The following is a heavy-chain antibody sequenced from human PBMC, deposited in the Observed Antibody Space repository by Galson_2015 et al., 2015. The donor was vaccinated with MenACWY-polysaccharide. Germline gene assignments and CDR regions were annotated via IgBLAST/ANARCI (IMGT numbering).Heavy chain of an antibody. V-gene: IGHV3-48*03. CDR3: ASLLSGNSPRDY. CDR1: GFTFSNYE. CDR2: INSNSHTM. Sequence: SLRLSCAASGFTFSNYEMNWVRQAPGKGPEWLPYINSNSHTMYYADSVKGRFTISRDNAKNSLYLQMNSLRAEDTAVYYCASLLSGNSPRDYWGQGTLVTVSS. D-gene: IGHD3-22*01. J-gene: IGHJ4*02.